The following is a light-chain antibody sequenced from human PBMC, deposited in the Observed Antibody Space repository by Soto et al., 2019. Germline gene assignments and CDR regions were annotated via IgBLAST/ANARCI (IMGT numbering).Light chain of an antibody. J-gene: IGKJ5*01. CDR2: DAS. V-gene: IGKV3-11*01. Sequence: EIVMTQSPATLSVSPGERATLSFRASQSVSSNLAWYQQKPGQAPRLLIYDASNRATGIPARFSGSGSGTDFTLTISSLEPEDFAVYYCQQRSNWPATFGQGTRLEIK. CDR1: QSVSSN. CDR3: QQRSNWPAT.